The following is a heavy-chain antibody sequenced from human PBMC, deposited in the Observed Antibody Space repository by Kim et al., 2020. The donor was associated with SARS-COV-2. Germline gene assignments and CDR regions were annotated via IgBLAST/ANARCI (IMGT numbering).Heavy chain of an antibody. V-gene: IGHV3-15*01. CDR3: TTVRAAAGIRDWYFDL. Sequence: PVKGRFTISRDDSKNTLYLQMNSLKTEDTAVYYCTTVRAAAGIRDWYFDLWGRGTLVTVSS. D-gene: IGHD6-13*01. J-gene: IGHJ2*01.